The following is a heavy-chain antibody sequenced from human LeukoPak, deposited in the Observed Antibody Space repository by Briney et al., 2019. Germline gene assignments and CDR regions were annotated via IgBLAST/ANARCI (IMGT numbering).Heavy chain of an antibody. D-gene: IGHD6-13*01. Sequence: SETLSLTCTVSGDSVRSYYWSWIRQPPGKGLEWIGYIYYSGRTNYNPSLKSRVTISVDTSKNQFSLKVNSVTAADTAVYYCASAIAIPAWAFDLWGQGTVVTVSS. V-gene: IGHV4-59*02. CDR2: IYYSGRT. CDR3: ASAIAIPAWAFDL. J-gene: IGHJ3*01. CDR1: GDSVRSYY.